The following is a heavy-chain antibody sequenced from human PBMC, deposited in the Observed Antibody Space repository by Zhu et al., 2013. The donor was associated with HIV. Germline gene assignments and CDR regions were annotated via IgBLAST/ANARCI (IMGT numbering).Heavy chain of an antibody. J-gene: IGHJ4*02. CDR2: INPSGGST. CDR3: ATSAGYYDFWSGYYPFDY. V-gene: IGHV1-46*01. D-gene: IGHD3-3*01. CDR1: GYTFTSYY. Sequence: QVQLVQSGAEVKKPGASVKVSCKASGYTFTSYYMHWVRQAPGQGLEWMGIINPSGGSTSYAQKFQGRVTMTRDTSTSTVYMELSSLRSEDTAVYYCATSAGYYDFWSGYYPFDYWAREPWSPSPQ.